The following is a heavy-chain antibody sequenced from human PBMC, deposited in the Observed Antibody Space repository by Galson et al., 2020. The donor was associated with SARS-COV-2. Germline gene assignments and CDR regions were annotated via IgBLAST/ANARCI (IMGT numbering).Heavy chain of an antibody. CDR3: ALTSSTATREYYFDH. D-gene: IGHD4-17*01. Sequence: SETLSLTCSVSGDSINNDDFYWSWIRQTPGAGLEWIGDIHSTGNTYYNPSLMSRGTMSVDTSKNQFSLRLTSVTAADTAVYFCALTSSTATREYYFDHWGQGTLVSVSS. CDR1: GDSINNDDFY. J-gene: IGHJ4*02. V-gene: IGHV4-30-4*01. CDR2: IHSTGNT.